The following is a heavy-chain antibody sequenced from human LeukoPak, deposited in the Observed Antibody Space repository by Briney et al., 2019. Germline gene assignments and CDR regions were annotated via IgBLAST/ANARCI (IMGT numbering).Heavy chain of an antibody. D-gene: IGHD6-19*01. V-gene: IGHV1-2*02. Sequence: GASVKVSCTASVYTFTRYYMHWVRQAPGQGLEWMGWINPNSGDTNYAQKFQGRVTMTRDTSISTAYMERSGLRSDDTAVYYCAREISSGWSDYWGQGTLVTVSS. CDR3: AREISSGWSDY. J-gene: IGHJ4*02. CDR1: VYTFTRYY. CDR2: INPNSGDT.